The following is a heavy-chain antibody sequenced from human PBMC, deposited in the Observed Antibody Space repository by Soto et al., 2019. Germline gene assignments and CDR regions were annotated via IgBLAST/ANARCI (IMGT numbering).Heavy chain of an antibody. J-gene: IGHJ4*02. CDR2: IKQDGSEK. D-gene: IGHD3-3*01. CDR1: GFTFSSYW. V-gene: IGHV3-7*01. CDR3: ARDEGSRITICGVVIVGVCFDL. Sequence: GGSLRLSCAASGFTFSSYWMSWVRQAPGKGLEWVANIKQDGSEKYYVDSVKGRFTISRDNAKNSLYLQMNSLRAEETDLYYCARDEGSRITICGVVIVGVCFDLWGQGTLDTLFS.